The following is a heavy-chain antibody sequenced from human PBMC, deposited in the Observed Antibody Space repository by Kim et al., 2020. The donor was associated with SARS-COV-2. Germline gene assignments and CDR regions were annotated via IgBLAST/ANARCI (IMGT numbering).Heavy chain of an antibody. J-gene: IGHJ4*02. V-gene: IGHV3-21*01. Sequence: EAEKGQFTISIDNAENSLYLNMNSLRAEDTAMYYCARVSGAYPQNFDYWGQGTLVTVSS. CDR3: ARVSGAYPQNFDY. D-gene: IGHD3-16*01.